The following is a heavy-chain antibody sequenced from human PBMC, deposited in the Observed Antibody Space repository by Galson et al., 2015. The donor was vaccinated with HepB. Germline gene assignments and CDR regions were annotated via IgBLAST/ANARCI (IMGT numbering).Heavy chain of an antibody. CDR3: ARDPVGTTVTPAEATELYYYYGMDV. CDR1: GGTFSSYT. V-gene: IGHV1-69*04. Sequence: SVKVSCKASGGTFSSYTISWVRQAPGQGLEWMGRIIPILGIANYAQKFQGRVTITADKSTSTAYMELSSLRSEDTAVYYCARDPVGTTVTPAEATELYYYYGMDVWGQGTTVTVSS. J-gene: IGHJ6*02. D-gene: IGHD4-17*01. CDR2: IIPILGIA.